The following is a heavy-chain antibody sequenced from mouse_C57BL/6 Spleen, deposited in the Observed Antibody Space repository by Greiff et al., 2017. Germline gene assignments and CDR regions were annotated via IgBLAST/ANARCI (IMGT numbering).Heavy chain of an antibody. CDR2: IDPSDSYT. J-gene: IGHJ2*01. CDR3: ARGGTAQVPY. Sequence: VQLQQPGAELVKPGASVKLSCKASGYTFTSYWMQWVKQRPGQGLEWIGEIDPSDSYTNYNQKFKGKATLTVDTSSSTAYMQLSSLTSEDSAVYYCARGGTAQVPYWGQGTTLTVSS. CDR1: GYTFTSYW. V-gene: IGHV1-50*01. D-gene: IGHD3-2*02.